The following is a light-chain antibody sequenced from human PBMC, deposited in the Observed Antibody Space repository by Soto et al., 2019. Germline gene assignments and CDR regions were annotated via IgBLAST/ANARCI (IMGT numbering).Light chain of an antibody. V-gene: IGLV1-40*01. Sequence: QSVLTQPPSVSGAPGQRVTISFTGSSSNIGAGYDVNGYQQLPGTDPKLLIYGNSNRPSGVPDRFSGSKSGTSASLAITGLQAEDEADYYCQSYDSSLSGFVVFGGGTKLTVL. J-gene: IGLJ2*01. CDR2: GNS. CDR1: SSNIGAGYD. CDR3: QSYDSSLSGFVV.